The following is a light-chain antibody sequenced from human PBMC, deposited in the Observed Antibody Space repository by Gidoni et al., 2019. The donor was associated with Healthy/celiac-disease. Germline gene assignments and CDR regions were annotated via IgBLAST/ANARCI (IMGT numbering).Light chain of an antibody. V-gene: IGLV1-44*01. CDR1: SSNIGSNT. CDR2: SNN. CDR3: AAWDDSLNGVV. Sequence: QSVLTQPPPASGTPGQGVTISCSGSSSNIGSNTVTWYQQLPGTAPKLLIYSNNQRPSGVPDRFSGSKSGTSASLAISGLQSEDEADYYCAAWDDSLNGVVFGGGTKLTVL. J-gene: IGLJ2*01.